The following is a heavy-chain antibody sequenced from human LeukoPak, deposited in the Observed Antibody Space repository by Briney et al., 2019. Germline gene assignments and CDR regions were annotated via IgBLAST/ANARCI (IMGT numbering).Heavy chain of an antibody. J-gene: IGHJ6*03. CDR2: LNQDGSEK. CDR1: GFTFSTYW. CDR3: VRDKDHSYYYMEV. V-gene: IGHV3-7*01. Sequence: PPGGSLRLSCVVSGFTFSTYWMSWVRQAPGKGLEWVANLNQDGSEKYYVDSVKGRFTISRDNAKNSLYLQMNSLRAEDTALYYCVRDKDHSYYYMEVWGKGTTVTVSS.